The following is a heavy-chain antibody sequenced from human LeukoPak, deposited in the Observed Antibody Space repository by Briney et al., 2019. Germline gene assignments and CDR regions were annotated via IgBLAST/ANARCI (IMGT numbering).Heavy chain of an antibody. J-gene: IGHJ4*02. Sequence: GASVKVSCKASGYTFTGNYMNWVRQAPGQGLEWVGWINPNSGDTSYAQKFQGRVTMTRDTSISTAYMELTRLRSDDTAVYYCARDSSDGYNPIDYWSQGTLVTVSS. CDR2: INPNSGDT. CDR1: GYTFTGNY. V-gene: IGHV1-2*02. D-gene: IGHD5-24*01. CDR3: ARDSSDGYNPIDY.